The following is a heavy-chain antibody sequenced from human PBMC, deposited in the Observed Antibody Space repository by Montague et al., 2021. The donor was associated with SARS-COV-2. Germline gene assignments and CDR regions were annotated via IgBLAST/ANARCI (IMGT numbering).Heavy chain of an antibody. CDR1: GFTFSSYG. J-gene: IGHJ4*02. CDR3: AKGKAERWLQSAFDY. V-gene: IGHV3-30*18. CDR2: ISYDGSKK. Sequence: SLRLSCAASGFTFSSYGMHWVRQAPGKGLEWVADISYDGSKKYYGDSVKGRFTISRDNSKNTLDLQMNSLRPEDMAVYYCAKGKAERWLQSAFDYRGQGTLVTVSS. D-gene: IGHD5-24*01.